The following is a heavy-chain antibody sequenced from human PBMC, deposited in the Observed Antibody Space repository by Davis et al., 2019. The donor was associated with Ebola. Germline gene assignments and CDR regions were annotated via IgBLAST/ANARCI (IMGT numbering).Heavy chain of an antibody. CDR2: INHSGST. CDR3: ARREGFWSGYYSYYYGMDV. Sequence: MPSELLSSTFAVHVGSFSDNYWSWTRQPPGKGPEWIGEINHSGSTNYNPSLKSRVTISVDTSKNQFSLKLSSVTAADTAVYYCARREGFWSGYYSYYYGMDVWGQGTTVTVSS. V-gene: IGHV4-34*01. J-gene: IGHJ6*02. D-gene: IGHD3-3*01. CDR1: VGSFSDNY.